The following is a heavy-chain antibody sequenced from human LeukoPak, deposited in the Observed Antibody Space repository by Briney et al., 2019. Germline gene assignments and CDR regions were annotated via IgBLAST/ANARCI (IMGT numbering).Heavy chain of an antibody. Sequence: SETLPLTCTVSGTSISGSNYYWAWIRQPAGNELEWIGRIYFSGSTNYNPSLKSRVTLSVHTSRNQFSLKLNSVTAADTAVYYCARYDYGANFDLWGQGTLVTVSS. CDR3: ARYDYGANFDL. CDR1: GTSISGSNYY. D-gene: IGHD4/OR15-4a*01. V-gene: IGHV4-61*02. J-gene: IGHJ4*02. CDR2: IYFSGST.